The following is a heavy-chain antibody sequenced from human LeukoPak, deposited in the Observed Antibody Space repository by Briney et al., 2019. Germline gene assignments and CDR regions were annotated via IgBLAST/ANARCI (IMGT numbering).Heavy chain of an antibody. Sequence: GGSLRLSCAASGFTFNTYAMSWVRQAPGKGLEWVSVISGSGGNTYHADSEKGRFTISRDNSKNTLYLQMNSLRAEDTAVYYCARINYYYYYMDVWGKGTTVTVSS. J-gene: IGHJ6*03. CDR2: ISGSGGNT. V-gene: IGHV3-23*01. CDR3: ARINYYYYYMDV. CDR1: GFTFNTYA.